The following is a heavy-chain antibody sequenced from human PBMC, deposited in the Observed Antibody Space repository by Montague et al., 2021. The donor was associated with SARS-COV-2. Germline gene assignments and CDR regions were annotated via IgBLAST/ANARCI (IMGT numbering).Heavy chain of an antibody. Sequence: PALVKPTQTLTLTCTFSGFSLSTSGMRASWIRQPPGKALEWLARIDWDDDKFYSTSLKTRLTISKDTSKNQVVLTMTNMDPVDTATYYCARENYDILTGTTLGLDYWGQGTPVTVSS. CDR2: IDWDDDK. J-gene: IGHJ4*02. D-gene: IGHD3-9*01. CDR3: ARENYDILTGTTLGLDY. CDR1: GFSLSTSGMR. V-gene: IGHV2-70*04.